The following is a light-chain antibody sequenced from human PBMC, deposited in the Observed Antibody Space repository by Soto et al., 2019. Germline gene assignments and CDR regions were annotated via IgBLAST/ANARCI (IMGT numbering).Light chain of an antibody. CDR1: GSDVGSYNY. V-gene: IGLV2-11*01. Sequence: QSVLTQPRSVSGSPGQSVTISCTGTGSDVGSYNYVSWYQQHPGKAPKLMIYDVSKRPSGVPDRFSGSKSGNTASLTISGLQAEDEADYYCCSYAGSYTLYVFGTGTKVTVL. CDR2: DVS. J-gene: IGLJ1*01. CDR3: CSYAGSYTLYV.